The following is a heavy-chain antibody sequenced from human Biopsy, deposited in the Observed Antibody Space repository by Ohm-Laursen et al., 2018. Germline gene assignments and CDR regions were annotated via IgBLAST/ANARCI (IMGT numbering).Heavy chain of an antibody. CDR3: ARRGSGGRSFDY. J-gene: IGHJ4*02. CDR2: ISNSGNT. D-gene: IGHD2-15*01. CDR1: GDSINSSY. Sequence: PSETLSLTCTVSGDSINSSYWSWIRQAPGKGLEWIGFISNSGNTNYNPSLKSRVTISADTSKNQFSLKPGSVTVADTAVFYCARRGSGGRSFDYWGQGSLVTVSS. V-gene: IGHV4-59*08.